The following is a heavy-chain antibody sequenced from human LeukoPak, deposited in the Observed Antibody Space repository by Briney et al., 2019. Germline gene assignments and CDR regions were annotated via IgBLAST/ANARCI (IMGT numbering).Heavy chain of an antibody. Sequence: GGSLRLSCAASGFTFSSYSMNWVRQAPGKGLEWFSSISTISSYTYYADSVKGRFTISRDNAKNSLYLQMNSLRAEDTAVYYCARGVPGVDIWGQGTMVTVS. D-gene: IGHD2-2*01. CDR3: ARGVPGVDI. CDR1: GFTFSSYS. CDR2: ISTISSYT. J-gene: IGHJ3*02. V-gene: IGHV3-21*01.